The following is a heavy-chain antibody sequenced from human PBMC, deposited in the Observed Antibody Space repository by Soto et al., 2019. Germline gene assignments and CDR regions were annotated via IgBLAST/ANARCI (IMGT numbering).Heavy chain of an antibody. Sequence: PSETLSLTCTVSGGSISSYYWSWIRQPPGKGLEWIGYIYYSGSTNYNPSLKSRFTLSVDTSRNQFSLKLSSVPAADTAVYYCARAEAESGPIRYYYYGMDVWGQGTTVTV. CDR3: ARAEAESGPIRYYYYGMDV. CDR1: GGSISSYY. CDR2: IYYSGST. D-gene: IGHD6-25*01. J-gene: IGHJ6*02. V-gene: IGHV4-59*01.